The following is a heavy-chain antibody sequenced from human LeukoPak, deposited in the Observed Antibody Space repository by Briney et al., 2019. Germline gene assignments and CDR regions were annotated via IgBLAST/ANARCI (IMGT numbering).Heavy chain of an antibody. CDR3: ASLRERSYYARGFDY. CDR1: GGSISISSYY. D-gene: IGHD1-26*01. J-gene: IGHJ4*02. CDR2: IYYSGST. Sequence: SETLSLTCTVSGGSISISSYYWGWIRQTPGKGLEWIGSIYYSGSTFYSPSLKSRVTISVDTSKNQFSLKLSSVTAADTAVYYCASLRERSYYARGFDYWGQGTLVTVSS. V-gene: IGHV4-39*01.